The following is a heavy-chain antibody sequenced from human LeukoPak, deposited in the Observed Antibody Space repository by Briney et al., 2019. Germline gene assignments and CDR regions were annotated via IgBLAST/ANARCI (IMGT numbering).Heavy chain of an antibody. J-gene: IGHJ4*02. CDR3: AGGKYYGSGTRPGYLGY. D-gene: IGHD3-10*01. CDR1: DFSVNNNY. Sequence: AGGSLRLSCAASDFSVNNNYVDWVRQAPGKGLEWVSCMDNFGIKTYADSVRDRFTVSRDSSRNVVFLRMNSLRVEDTAAYYCAGGKYYGSGTRPGYLGYWGLGTMVTVSS. V-gene: IGHV3-53*01. CDR2: MDNFGIK.